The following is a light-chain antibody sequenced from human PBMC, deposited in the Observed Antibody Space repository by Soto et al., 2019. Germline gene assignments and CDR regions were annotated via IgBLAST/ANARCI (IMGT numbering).Light chain of an antibody. CDR1: QSVSSSY. Sequence: EIVSTQSPGTLSLSPGERATLSCRASQSVSSSYLAWYQQKPGQAPRLLIYGASSRATGIPDRFSGSGSGTDFPLTISRLEPEDFAVYYCQQRSNWPTFGQGTKVDIK. CDR3: QQRSNWPT. CDR2: GAS. J-gene: IGKJ1*01. V-gene: IGKV3D-20*02.